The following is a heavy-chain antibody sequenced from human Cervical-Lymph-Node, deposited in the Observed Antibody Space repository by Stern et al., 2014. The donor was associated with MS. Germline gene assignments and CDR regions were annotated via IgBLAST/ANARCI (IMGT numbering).Heavy chain of an antibody. CDR2: ILPSDSDT. CDR1: GYTFTSSW. J-gene: IGHJ4*02. V-gene: IGHV5-51*01. Sequence: VQLVQSGAEVKKPGESLKISCKGSGYTFTSSWIGWGRQMPGKGLEWMGIILPSDSDTRYSPSFQGQVPFSVDKTISTAYLHWSSLRAADTAMYYCARQTGFDYWGQGTLVTVSS. CDR3: ARQTGFDY.